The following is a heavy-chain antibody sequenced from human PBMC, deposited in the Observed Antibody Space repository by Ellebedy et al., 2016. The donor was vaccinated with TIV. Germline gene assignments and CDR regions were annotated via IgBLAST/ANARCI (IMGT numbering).Heavy chain of an antibody. Sequence: MPGGSLRLSCTVSGGSISSYYWSWIRQPPGKGLEWIGYIYYSGSTNYNPSLKSRVTISVDTSKNQFSLKLSSVTAADTAVYYCARTKIDHDAFDIWGQGTMVTVSS. D-gene: IGHD2-8*01. CDR2: IYYSGST. CDR1: GGSISSYY. J-gene: IGHJ3*02. V-gene: IGHV4-59*08. CDR3: ARTKIDHDAFDI.